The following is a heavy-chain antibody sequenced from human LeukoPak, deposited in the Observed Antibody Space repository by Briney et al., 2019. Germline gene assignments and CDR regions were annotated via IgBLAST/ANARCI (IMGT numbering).Heavy chain of an antibody. J-gene: IGHJ4*02. CDR3: ARGGSGSYLDY. Sequence: GGSLRLSCAASGFTFSNYGMHWVRQAPGKGLEWVAMIWFDGTNKYYADSVKGRFTISRDNSKNTPFLQMNSLRAEDTAVYYCARGGSGSYLDYWGQGTLVTVSS. V-gene: IGHV3-33*01. CDR1: GFTFSNYG. CDR2: IWFDGTNK. D-gene: IGHD1-26*01.